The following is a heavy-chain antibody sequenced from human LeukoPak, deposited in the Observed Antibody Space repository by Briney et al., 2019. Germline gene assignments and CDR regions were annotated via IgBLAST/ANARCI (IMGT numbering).Heavy chain of an antibody. Sequence: GGSLRLSRAPSGFTFSRYEMNWVRQAPGKGLEWVSYISSSGSTIYYADSVKGRFTISRDNAKNSLYLQMNSLRAEDTAVYYCAELGITMIGGVWGKGTTVTISS. D-gene: IGHD3-10*02. J-gene: IGHJ6*04. CDR3: AELGITMIGGV. CDR2: ISSSGSTI. V-gene: IGHV3-48*03. CDR1: GFTFSRYE.